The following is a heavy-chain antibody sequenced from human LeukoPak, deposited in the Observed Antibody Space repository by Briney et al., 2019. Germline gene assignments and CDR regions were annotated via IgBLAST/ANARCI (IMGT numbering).Heavy chain of an antibody. CDR1: GFTFGTFW. J-gene: IGHJ4*02. V-gene: IGHV3-7*01. Sequence: GGSLRLSCEASGFTFGTFWMSWVRQAPGKGLEWVADINQGGETDYVDSLKGRFTIARDDSKNLLYLQMNSLRPEDTAMYFCARDKGGMVPFDHWGQGTLVTVSS. D-gene: IGHD3-10*01. CDR2: INQGGET. CDR3: ARDKGGMVPFDH.